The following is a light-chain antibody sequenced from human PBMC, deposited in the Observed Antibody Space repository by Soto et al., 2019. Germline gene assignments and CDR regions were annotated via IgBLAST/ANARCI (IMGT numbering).Light chain of an antibody. V-gene: IGKV3-11*01. CDR2: GAS. J-gene: IGKJ5*01. CDR1: ESISNN. CDR3: QQRSNWPAIT. Sequence: ESVLTQSPATLSVSAGERVTLSCRAGESISNNLAWYQQKPGQAPRLLIYGASNRATGIPARFSGSGSGTDFTLTISSLEPEDFAVYYCQQRSNWPAITFGQGTRLEIK.